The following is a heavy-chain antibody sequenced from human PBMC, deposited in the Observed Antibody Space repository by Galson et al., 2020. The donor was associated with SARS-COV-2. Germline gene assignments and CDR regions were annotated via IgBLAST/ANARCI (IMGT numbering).Heavy chain of an antibody. CDR1: GASIRTSY. V-gene: IGHV4-59*01. CDR2: ISHRGAT. Sequence: SETLSLTRTVPGASIRTSYSAWIRQPPGKGLEWVGSISHRGATTYNPSPKTRVTMSIDTPKNQIPLKLTSVTAADTAIDFCARVEGTIAVTHFSWFEYWGQGILVTVSS. J-gene: IGHJ5*01. CDR3: ARVEGTIAVTHFSWFEY. D-gene: IGHD6-19*01.